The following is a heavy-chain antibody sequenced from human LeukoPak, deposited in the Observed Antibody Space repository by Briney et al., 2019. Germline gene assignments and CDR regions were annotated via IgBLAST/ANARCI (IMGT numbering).Heavy chain of an antibody. D-gene: IGHD6-6*01. V-gene: IGHV4-30-2*01. J-gene: IGHJ4*02. Sequence: SQTLSLTCTVSGGSISSGGYYWSWIRQPPGKGLEWIGEINHSGSTNYNPSLKSRVTISVDTSKNQFSLKLSSVTAADTAVYYCARSPYSSSKNFDYWGQGTLVTVSS. CDR1: GGSISSGGYY. CDR3: ARSPYSSSKNFDY. CDR2: INHSGST.